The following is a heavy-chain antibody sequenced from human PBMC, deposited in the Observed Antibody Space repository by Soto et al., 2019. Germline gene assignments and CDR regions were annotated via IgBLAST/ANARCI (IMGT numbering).Heavy chain of an antibody. J-gene: IGHJ3*02. CDR1: GGSISSYY. Sequence: TSETLSLTCTVSGGSISSYYWSWIRQPAGKGLEWIGRIYTSGSTNYNPSLKSRVTMSVDTSKNQFSLKLSSVTAADTAVYYCARDYGSGSYYKGVAFDIWGQGTMVTVSS. CDR2: IYTSGST. V-gene: IGHV4-4*07. D-gene: IGHD3-10*01. CDR3: ARDYGSGSYYKGVAFDI.